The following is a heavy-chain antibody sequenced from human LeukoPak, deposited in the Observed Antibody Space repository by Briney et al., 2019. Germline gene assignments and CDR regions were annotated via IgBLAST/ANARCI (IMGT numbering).Heavy chain of an antibody. J-gene: IGHJ4*02. CDR1: GFTFSDYY. Sequence: GGSLRLSCAASGFTFSDYYMSWIRQAPGKGLEWVSYISSSGSTIYYADSVKGRFTISRDNAKNSLYLQMNSTRAEDTAVYYCAREVYSLAFDYWGQGTLVTVSS. CDR2: ISSSGSTI. D-gene: IGHD2-8*01. CDR3: AREVYSLAFDY. V-gene: IGHV3-11*01.